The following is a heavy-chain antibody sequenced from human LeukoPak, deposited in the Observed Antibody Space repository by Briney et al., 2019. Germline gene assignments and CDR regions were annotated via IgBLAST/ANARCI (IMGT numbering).Heavy chain of an antibody. CDR2: ISSSSSYI. J-gene: IGHJ3*02. D-gene: IGHD3-22*01. CDR3: ARDYYYDSSGYYERPGAFDI. CDR1: GFTFSSYS. Sequence: GGSLRLSCAASGFTFSSYSMNWVRQAPGKGLEWVSSISSSSSYIYYADSVKGRFTISRDNAKNSLYLQMNSLRAEDTAVYYCARDYYYDSSGYYERPGAFDIWGQGTMVTVSS. V-gene: IGHV3-21*01.